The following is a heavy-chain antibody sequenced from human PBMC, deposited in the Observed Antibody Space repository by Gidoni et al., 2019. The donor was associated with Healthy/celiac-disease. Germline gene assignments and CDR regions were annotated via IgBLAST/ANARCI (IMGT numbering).Heavy chain of an antibody. V-gene: IGHV3-23*01. CDR3: AKESGELSLASFDY. Sequence: EVQLLESGGGLVQPGGSLRLPCAASGFTFSSYAMSWVRQAPGKGLEWVSAMSGSGGSTYYPDSVKGRFTISRDNSKNTLYLQMNSLRAEDTAVYYCAKESGELSLASFDYWGQGTLVTVSS. CDR1: GFTFSSYA. CDR2: MSGSGGST. J-gene: IGHJ4*02. D-gene: IGHD3-10*01.